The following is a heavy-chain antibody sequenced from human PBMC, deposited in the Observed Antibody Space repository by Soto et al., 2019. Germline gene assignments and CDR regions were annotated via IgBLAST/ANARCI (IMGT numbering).Heavy chain of an antibody. V-gene: IGHV4-39*01. CDR3: ARLQAAVPHY. Sequence: QVQLQESGPGLVMPSETLSLTCTVSGDSISGSPYFWGWIRQPPGKRLEWIGSILYDGYTLYTPSLKSRATISVDTSKNQFSLKLTSVAAADTAIYFCARLQAAVPHYWGQGILVTVSS. D-gene: IGHD6-13*01. CDR2: ILYDGYT. CDR1: GDSISGSPYF. J-gene: IGHJ4*02.